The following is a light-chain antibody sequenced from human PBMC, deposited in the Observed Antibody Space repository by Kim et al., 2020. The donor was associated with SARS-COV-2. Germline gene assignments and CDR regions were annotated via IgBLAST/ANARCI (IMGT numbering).Light chain of an antibody. V-gene: IGLV2-14*01. J-gene: IGLJ3*02. CDR3: SSYTSSSIWV. Sequence: QSVLTQPASVSGFPGQSITISCTGTSSDVGAYNYVSWYQQYPGKAPKLIIYDVSRRPSGVSSRFSGSKSGNTASLTISGLQGEDEGGYYCSSYTSSSIWVFGGGTQLTVL. CDR1: SSDVGAYNY. CDR2: DVS.